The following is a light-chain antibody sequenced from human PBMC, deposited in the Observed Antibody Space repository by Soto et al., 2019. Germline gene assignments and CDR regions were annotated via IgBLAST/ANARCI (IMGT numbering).Light chain of an antibody. CDR3: QQYGSSLYT. Sequence: EIVLTQSPGTLSLSPGERATLSCRASQSGSSNYLTWYQQKPGQAPRLLIYGASSRATGIPDRFSGSGSGTDFTLTISRLEPEDFAVYYCQQYGSSLYTFGQGTKVEIK. CDR1: QSGSSNY. V-gene: IGKV3-20*01. J-gene: IGKJ2*01. CDR2: GAS.